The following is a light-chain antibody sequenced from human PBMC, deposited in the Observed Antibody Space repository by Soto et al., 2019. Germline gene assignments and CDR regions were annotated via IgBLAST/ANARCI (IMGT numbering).Light chain of an antibody. V-gene: IGKV1-5*01. Sequence: DIQMTQSPSTLSASVGDRVTITCRASQSISSWLSWYQQKPGKAPKLLIYDASSLESGVPSRFSGSGSGTEFTLTISSLQPDDFATYYCQQLNHYPLTFGQGTRLEIK. J-gene: IGKJ5*01. CDR1: QSISSW. CDR3: QQLNHYPLT. CDR2: DAS.